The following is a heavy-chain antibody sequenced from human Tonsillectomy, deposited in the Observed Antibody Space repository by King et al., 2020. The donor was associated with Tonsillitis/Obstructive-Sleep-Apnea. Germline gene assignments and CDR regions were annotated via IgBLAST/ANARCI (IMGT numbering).Heavy chain of an antibody. Sequence: VQLQESGPGLVKPSETLSLTCTVSGGSISSYYWSWIRQPPGKGLEWIGYIYYSGSTNYNPSLKSRVTISVDTSKNQFSLKLSSVTAADTAVYYCATMVIKLWLGAFDIWGQGTMVTVSS. J-gene: IGHJ3*02. CDR2: IYYSGST. D-gene: IGHD5-18*01. CDR1: GGSISSYY. V-gene: IGHV4-59*08. CDR3: ATMVIKLWLGAFDI.